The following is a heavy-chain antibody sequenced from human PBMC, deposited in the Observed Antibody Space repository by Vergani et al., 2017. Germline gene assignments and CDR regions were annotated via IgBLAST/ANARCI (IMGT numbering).Heavy chain of an antibody. CDR3: ATTSIAARRGVFVY. D-gene: IGHD6-6*01. J-gene: IGHJ4*02. Sequence: QVQLQESGPGLVKPSETLSLICTVSGGSINPSSSFWGWIRQSPGKGLEWIGYIYYSGSTYYNPSLKSRVTISVDTSKNQFSLKLSSVTAADTAVYYCATTSIAARRGVFVYWGQGTLVTVSS. CDR1: GGSINPSSSF. CDR2: IYYSGST. V-gene: IGHV4-31*03.